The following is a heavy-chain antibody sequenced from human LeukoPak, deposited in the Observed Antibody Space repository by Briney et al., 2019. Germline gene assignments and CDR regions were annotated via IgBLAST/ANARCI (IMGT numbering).Heavy chain of an antibody. V-gene: IGHV3-66*01. CDR2: IYSGGRT. D-gene: IGHD6-6*01. CDR3: ARWDSSSGWFDP. J-gene: IGHJ5*02. CDR1: GFTVSSNY. Sequence: GGSLRLSCAASGFTVSSNYMSWVRQAPGKGLELVSVIYSGGRTYYADSVKGRFTISRDNSKNTLYLQMDSLRAEDKAVYYCARWDSSSGWFDPWGKGTLVTVSS.